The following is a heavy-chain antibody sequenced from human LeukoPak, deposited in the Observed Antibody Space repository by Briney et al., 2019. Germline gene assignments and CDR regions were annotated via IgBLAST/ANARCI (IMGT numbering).Heavy chain of an antibody. CDR1: GYSFTSYW. V-gene: IGHV5-51*01. CDR3: ATNRIVGATGAFDI. J-gene: IGHJ3*02. Sequence: GESLQISCQGSGYSFTSYWIGWVRPMPGKGLEWMGIIYPGDSDTRYSPSFQGQVTISADKSISTAYLQWSSLKASDTAMYYCATNRIVGATGAFDIWGQGTMVTVSS. D-gene: IGHD1-26*01. CDR2: IYPGDSDT.